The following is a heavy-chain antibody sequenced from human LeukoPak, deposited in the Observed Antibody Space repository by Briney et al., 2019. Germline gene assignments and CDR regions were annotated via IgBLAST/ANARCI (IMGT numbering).Heavy chain of an antibody. CDR1: GYTFTSYA. J-gene: IGHJ4*02. Sequence: ASVKVSCKASGYTFTSYAMNWVRQAPGQGLEWMGWINTNTGNPTYAQGFTGRFVFSLDTSVSTAYLQISSLKAEDTAVYYCAKDILEAGLFFDYWGLGTLVTVSS. D-gene: IGHD6-13*01. V-gene: IGHV7-4-1*02. CDR3: AKDILEAGLFFDY. CDR2: INTNTGNP.